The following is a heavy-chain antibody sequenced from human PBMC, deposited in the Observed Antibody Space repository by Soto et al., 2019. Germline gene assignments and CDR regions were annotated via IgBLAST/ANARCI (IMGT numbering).Heavy chain of an antibody. V-gene: IGHV3-23*01. J-gene: IGHJ4*02. CDR1: GFTFSSYV. D-gene: IGHD1-26*01. CDR3: AKIPVPGPDRSIVGATTCDY. Sequence: GGSLRLSCAASGFTFSSYVMRWVRQAPGKGLEWVSAISGSGGSTYYADSVKGRFTISRDNSKNTLYLQMNSLRAEDTAVYYCAKIPVPGPDRSIVGATTCDYWGQGTLVTVSS. CDR2: ISGSGGST.